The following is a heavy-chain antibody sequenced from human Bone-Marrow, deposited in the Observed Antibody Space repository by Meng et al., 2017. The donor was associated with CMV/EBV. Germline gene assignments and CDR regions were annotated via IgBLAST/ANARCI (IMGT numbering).Heavy chain of an antibody. V-gene: IGHV4-39*07. Sequence: GGSINSTNYYWGWIRQPPGKGLEWIGNIYYRGSTYYNPSLKSRVSMSVDTSKNQLSLKLISVTAADTAVYYCTRVHPGSGGTWFLDHWGQGTLVTVSS. CDR2: IYYRGST. D-gene: IGHD1-26*01. CDR1: GGSINSTNYY. CDR3: TRVHPGSGGTWFLDH. J-gene: IGHJ4*02.